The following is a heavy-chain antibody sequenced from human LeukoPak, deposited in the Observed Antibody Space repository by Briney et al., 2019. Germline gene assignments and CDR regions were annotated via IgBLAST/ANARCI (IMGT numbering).Heavy chain of an antibody. CDR1: GYTFTSYG. CDR2: ISAYNGNT. CDR3: ARLGAAAETYYYDSSGYYFDY. V-gene: IGHV1-18*01. Sequence: SVKVSFKASGYTFTSYGISWVRQAPGQGLEWMGWISAYNGNTNYAQKHQGRVTMTTDTSTSTAYMELRSLRSDDTAVYYCARLGAAAETYYYDSSGYYFDYWGQGTLVTVSS. D-gene: IGHD3-22*01. J-gene: IGHJ4*02.